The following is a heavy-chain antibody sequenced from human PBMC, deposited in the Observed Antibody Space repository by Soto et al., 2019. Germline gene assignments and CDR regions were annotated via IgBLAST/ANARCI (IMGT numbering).Heavy chain of an antibody. D-gene: IGHD1-20*01. CDR1: GYTFTGYY. V-gene: IGHV1-2*02. CDR2: INPNSGGT. Sequence: ASVQVSCKASGYTFTGYYMHWVRQAPRQELEWMGWINPNSGGTNYAQKFHGRVTMTRDTSISTAYMELSRLRSDDTAVYYCAEGITGRYFDYWGQGTLVTVSS. J-gene: IGHJ4*02. CDR3: AEGITGRYFDY.